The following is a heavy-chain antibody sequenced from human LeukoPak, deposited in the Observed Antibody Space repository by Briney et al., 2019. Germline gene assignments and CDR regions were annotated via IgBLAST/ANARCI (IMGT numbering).Heavy chain of an antibody. D-gene: IGHD3-22*01. CDR1: GYTSTSYG. Sequence: ASVKVSCKASGYTSTSYGISWVRQAPGQGLEWMGWISAYNGNTNYAQKLQGRVTMTTDTSTSTAYMELRSLRSDDTAVYYCARVEVAEYDITMIVVAMGDYWGQGTLVTVSS. CDR3: ARVEVAEYDITMIVVAMGDY. J-gene: IGHJ4*02. V-gene: IGHV1-18*01. CDR2: ISAYNGNT.